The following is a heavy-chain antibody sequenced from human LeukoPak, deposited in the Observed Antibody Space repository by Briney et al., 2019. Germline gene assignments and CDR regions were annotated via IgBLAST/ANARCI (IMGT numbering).Heavy chain of an antibody. J-gene: IGHJ6*03. Sequence: PEASVKVSCKASGGTFSSYAISWVRQAPGQGLEWMGGIFPIFGTANYAQKFQGRVTITTDESTSTAYMELSSLRSEDTAVYYCARVPRYSSSSSYMDVWGKGTTVTVSS. CDR1: GGTFSSYA. CDR3: ARVPRYSSSSSYMDV. V-gene: IGHV1-69*05. CDR2: IFPIFGTA. D-gene: IGHD6-6*01.